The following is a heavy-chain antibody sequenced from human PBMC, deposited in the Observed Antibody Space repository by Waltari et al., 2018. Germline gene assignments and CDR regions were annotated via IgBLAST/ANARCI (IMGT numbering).Heavy chain of an antibody. J-gene: IGHJ5*01. Sequence: EVQLVESGGGLAQPGGSLRLSCVAAGFDVSRPSLIWVRQVPGRGLDYVSIVYSGVATYYADSAKGRFTSSRDKSTNTLFLQLTSLRHDDTAIYYCAKDLRAGEMENWFDSWGQGTLVTVSS. CDR2: VYSGVAT. CDR3: AKDLRAGEMENWFDS. V-gene: IGHV3-53*04. D-gene: IGHD6-19*01. CDR1: GFDVSRPS.